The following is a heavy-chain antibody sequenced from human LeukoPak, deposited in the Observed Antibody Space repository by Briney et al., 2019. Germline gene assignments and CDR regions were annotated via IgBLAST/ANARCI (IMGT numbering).Heavy chain of an antibody. CDR1: GVSVSEYY. CDR2: IYYSGST. V-gene: IGHV4-59*08. CDR3: ARESPPADY. J-gene: IGHJ4*02. Sequence: PSETLSLTCSVSGVSVSEYYWSWIRQPPGKGLEWIGYIYYSGSTNYNPSLKSRVTISVDTSKNQFSLKLSAVTAADTAVFYCARESPPADYWGQGTLVTVSS.